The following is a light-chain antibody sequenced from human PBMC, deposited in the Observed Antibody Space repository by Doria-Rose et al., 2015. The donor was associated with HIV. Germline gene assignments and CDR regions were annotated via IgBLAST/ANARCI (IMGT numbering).Light chain of an antibody. CDR3: QQYYDTPS. J-gene: IGKJ3*01. Sequence: TQSPESLGMSLGERATLNCKSNQSLLYTSKNYLAWYQQNPGQPPKLLIYWASTRQSGVPARFSGSGSGTDFTLTISSLEAEDVAVYYCQQYYDTPSLGPGTTVDIK. V-gene: IGKV4-1*01. CDR2: WAS. CDR1: QSLLYTSKNY.